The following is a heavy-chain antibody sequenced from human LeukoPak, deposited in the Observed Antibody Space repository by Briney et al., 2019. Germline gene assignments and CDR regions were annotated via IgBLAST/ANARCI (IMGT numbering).Heavy chain of an antibody. Sequence: GGSLRLSCAASGFTFDDYTMHWVRQAPGKGLEWVSLISWDGGSTYYADSVKGRFTISRDNSKNSLYLQMNSLRTEDTALYYCAKTMVRGVYSAREGPYFDYWGQGTLVTVSS. CDR3: AKTMVRGVYSAREGPYFDY. V-gene: IGHV3-43*01. D-gene: IGHD3-10*01. J-gene: IGHJ4*02. CDR2: ISWDGGST. CDR1: GFTFDDYT.